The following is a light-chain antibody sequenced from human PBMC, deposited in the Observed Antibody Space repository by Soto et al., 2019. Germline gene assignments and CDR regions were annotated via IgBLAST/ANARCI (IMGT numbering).Light chain of an antibody. CDR2: AAS. Sequence: DIQMTQSPSSLSASVGDRVTITCRASQSISSYLNWYQQKPGQAPKLLIYAASSLQSGVPSRFSGSESGTDFTLTISSLQPEDFATYYCQQSYSTPTFGPGTKVDI. CDR1: QSISSY. CDR3: QQSYSTPT. V-gene: IGKV1-39*01. J-gene: IGKJ3*01.